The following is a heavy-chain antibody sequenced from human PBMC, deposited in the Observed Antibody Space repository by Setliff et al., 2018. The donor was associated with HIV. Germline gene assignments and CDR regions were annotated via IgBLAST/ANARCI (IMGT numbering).Heavy chain of an antibody. CDR2: ISGSGGST. Sequence: GGSLRLSCAASGFTFSTYAMSWVRQAPGKGLEWVSGISGSGGSTYYADSVKGRFTVSRDNGKNSVYLQMNSLRAEDSAVYFCARVDWNHFFYYMDVWGRGTTVTVSS. CDR3: ARVDWNHFFYYMDV. V-gene: IGHV3-23*01. J-gene: IGHJ6*03. CDR1: GFTFSTYA. D-gene: IGHD1-1*01.